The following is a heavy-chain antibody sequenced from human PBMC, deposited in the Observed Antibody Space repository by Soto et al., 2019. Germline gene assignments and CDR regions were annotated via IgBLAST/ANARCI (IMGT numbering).Heavy chain of an antibody. CDR1: GFTFSSYS. J-gene: IGHJ3*02. Sequence: EVQLVESGGGLVKPGGSLRLSCAASGFTFSSYSMNWVRQAPGKGLEWVSSISSSSSYIYYADSVKGRFTISRDNAKNSRYLQMNSLRAEDTAVYYCARVGHDAFDIWGQGTMVTVSS. CDR3: ARVGHDAFDI. V-gene: IGHV3-21*01. CDR2: ISSSSSYI.